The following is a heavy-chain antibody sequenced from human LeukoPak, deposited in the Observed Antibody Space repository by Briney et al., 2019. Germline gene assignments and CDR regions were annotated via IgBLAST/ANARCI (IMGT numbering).Heavy chain of an antibody. J-gene: IGHJ4*02. CDR2: IKQDGSER. V-gene: IGHV3-7*01. Sequence: GGSLRLSCAAPGFTFSSYWMRWVRQAPGKGLEWVANIKQDGSERYYVDSVKGRFTISRDNAKNSLYLQMNSLRAEDTAVYYCARESGDLDFDYWGQGTLVTVSS. CDR3: ARESGDLDFDY. CDR1: GFTFSSYW. D-gene: IGHD7-27*01.